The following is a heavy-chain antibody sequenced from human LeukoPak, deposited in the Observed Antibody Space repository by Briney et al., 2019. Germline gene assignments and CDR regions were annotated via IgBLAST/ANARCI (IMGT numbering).Heavy chain of an antibody. CDR1: ALIFSDYS. J-gene: IGHJ6*03. CDR2: ISSDSRHI. V-gene: IGHV3-21*04. Sequence: TGGSLRLSCSASALIFSDYSMNWVRQAPGKGLEWVSSISSDSRHIYYADSVKGRFTISRDNSKNTLYLQMSSLRAEDTAIYYCAKNGDRGAYCTGGTCYPYFYYYMDVWGKGTTVTI. D-gene: IGHD2-15*01. CDR3: AKNGDRGAYCTGGTCYPYFYYYMDV.